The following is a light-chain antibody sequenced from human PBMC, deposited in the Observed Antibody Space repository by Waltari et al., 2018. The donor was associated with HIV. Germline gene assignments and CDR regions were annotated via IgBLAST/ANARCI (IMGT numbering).Light chain of an antibody. CDR3: SSYTSSSTVI. CDR2: EVS. CDR1: RSDVGGYNY. V-gene: IGLV2-14*01. J-gene: IGLJ2*01. Sequence: QSALTQPASVSGSPGQSTTIPCTGTRSDVGGYNYLSWYQQHPGKAPKLMIYEVSTRPSGVSNRFSGSKSGNTASLTISGLQAEDEADYYCSSYTSSSTVIFGGGTKLAVL.